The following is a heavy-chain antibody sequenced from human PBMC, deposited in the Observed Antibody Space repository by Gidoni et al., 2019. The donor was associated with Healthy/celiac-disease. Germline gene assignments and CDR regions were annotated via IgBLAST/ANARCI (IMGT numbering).Heavy chain of an antibody. CDR1: GGSISSSNW. CDR2: IYHSGST. Sequence: QVQLQESGPGLVKPSGTLSLTCAVSGGSISSSNWWSWLRQPPGKGLEWIGEIYHSGSTNYNPSLKSRVTISVDKSKNQFSLKLSSVTAADTAVYYCARDLNSSWYVLDYYYGMDVWGQGTTVTVSS. J-gene: IGHJ6*02. CDR3: ARDLNSSWYVLDYYYGMDV. D-gene: IGHD6-13*01. V-gene: IGHV4-4*02.